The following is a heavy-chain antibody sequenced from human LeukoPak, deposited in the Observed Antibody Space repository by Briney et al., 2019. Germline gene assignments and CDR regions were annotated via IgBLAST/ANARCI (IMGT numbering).Heavy chain of an antibody. CDR2: IWYDGSEK. CDR1: GLTFSSHG. CDR3: AKDRSLPHPPYYDFWSGYYTFDY. J-gene: IGHJ4*02. Sequence: GGSLRLSCAASGLTFSSHGMHWVRQAPGKGLEWVAIIWYDGSEKYYADSVKGRFTISRDNSKNTLYLQMNSLRAEDTAVYYCAKDRSLPHPPYYDFWSGYYTFDYWGQGTLVTVSS. D-gene: IGHD3-3*01. V-gene: IGHV3-30*02.